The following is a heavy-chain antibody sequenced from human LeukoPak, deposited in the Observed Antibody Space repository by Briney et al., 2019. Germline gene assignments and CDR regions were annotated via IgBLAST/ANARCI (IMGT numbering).Heavy chain of an antibody. Sequence: PGGSLRLSCAASGFTFSSYAMSWVRQAPGKGLEWVSAISGSGGSTYYADSVKGRFTISRDNSKNTLYLQMNSLRAEDTAVYYCARDCSSTSCYRYWGQGTLVTVSS. CDR2: ISGSGGST. D-gene: IGHD2-2*01. CDR3: ARDCSSTSCYRY. J-gene: IGHJ4*02. CDR1: GFTFSSYA. V-gene: IGHV3-23*01.